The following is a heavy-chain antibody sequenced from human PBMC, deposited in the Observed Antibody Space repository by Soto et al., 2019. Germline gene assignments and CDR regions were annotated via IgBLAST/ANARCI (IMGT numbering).Heavy chain of an antibody. CDR2: INPSGGST. D-gene: IGHD1-26*01. V-gene: IGHV1-46*01. CDR1: GYTFTSYY. J-gene: IGHJ4*02. CDR3: ARVEGGATVY. Sequence: QVQLVQSGAEVKKPGASVKVSCKASGYTFTSYYMHWVRQAPGQGLEWMGIINPSGGSTSYAQKSQGRVTMTRDTSTSTFYRELSSLRSEDTAVYYCARVEGGATVYWGQGTLFTVSS.